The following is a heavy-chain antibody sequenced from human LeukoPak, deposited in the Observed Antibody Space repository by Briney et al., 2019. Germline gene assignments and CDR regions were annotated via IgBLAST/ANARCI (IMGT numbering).Heavy chain of an antibody. CDR3: ARGDRSRTVTTSPLWYFDL. CDR1: GYSFTSYW. CDR2: IYPGDSDT. V-gene: IGHV5-51*01. J-gene: IGHJ2*01. Sequence: GESLKISCKGSGYSFTSYWIGWVRQMPGKGLEWMGIIYPGDSDTRYSPSFQGQVTISADKSISTAYLQWSSLKASDTAVYYCARGDRSRTVTTSPLWYFDLWGRGTLVTVSS. D-gene: IGHD4-17*01.